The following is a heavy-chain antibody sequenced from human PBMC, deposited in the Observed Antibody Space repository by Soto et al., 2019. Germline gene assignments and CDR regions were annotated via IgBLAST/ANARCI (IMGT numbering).Heavy chain of an antibody. Sequence: SETLSLTCTISGGSISFSSYYWGWIRQPPGKGLEWIGRINYSGSTNYNPSLKTRVTISVDTSKNQFSLKLSSVTAADTAVYYCARLTIETSNWFDPWGQGTLVTVSS. CDR2: INYSGST. V-gene: IGHV4-39*07. J-gene: IGHJ5*02. D-gene: IGHD3-9*01. CDR3: ARLTIETSNWFDP. CDR1: GGSISFSSYY.